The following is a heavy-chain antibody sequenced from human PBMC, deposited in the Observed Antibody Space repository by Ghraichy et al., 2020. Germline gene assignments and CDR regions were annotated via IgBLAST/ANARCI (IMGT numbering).Heavy chain of an antibody. D-gene: IGHD3-16*01. CDR2: ISSSSSTI. J-gene: IGHJ6*03. Sequence: GGSLRLSCAASGFTFSSYSMSWVRQAPGKGLEWVSSISSSSSTIYYADSVKGRFTVSRDNAKNSLYLQMISLRDEDTAVYYCARAGDGYYYFYHMDVWGQGTTVTVSS. V-gene: IGHV3-48*02. CDR3: ARAGDGYYYFYHMDV. CDR1: GFTFSSYS.